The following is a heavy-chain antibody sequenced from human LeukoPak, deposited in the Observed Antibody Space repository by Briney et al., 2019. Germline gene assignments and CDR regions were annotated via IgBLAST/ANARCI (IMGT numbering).Heavy chain of an antibody. CDR2: VSLAGQT. CDR3: SGESGAFCPFGY. V-gene: IGHV4-4*02. D-gene: IGHD1-26*01. Sequence: SETLSLTCDVSGGSISNTNWWSWVRQPPGQGLEWIGEVSLAGQTNYNPSLNGRVTMSLDESSNQLSLKLTSVTAADTAIYYCSGESGAFCPFGYWGQGTLVIVPS. J-gene: IGHJ4*02. CDR1: GGSISNTNW.